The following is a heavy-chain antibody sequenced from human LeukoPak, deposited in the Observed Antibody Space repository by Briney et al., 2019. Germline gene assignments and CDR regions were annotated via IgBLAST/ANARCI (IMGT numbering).Heavy chain of an antibody. Sequence: SETLSLTCTVSGGSISSYYWSWIRQPPGKGLEWIGYIYYSGSTNYNPSLKSRVTISVDTSKNQFSLRLSSVTAADTAVYYCAKSRRKTGVAYYGMDVWGQGTTVTVSS. CDR2: IYYSGST. D-gene: IGHD7-27*01. CDR1: GGSISSYY. CDR3: AKSRRKTGVAYYGMDV. J-gene: IGHJ6*02. V-gene: IGHV4-59*12.